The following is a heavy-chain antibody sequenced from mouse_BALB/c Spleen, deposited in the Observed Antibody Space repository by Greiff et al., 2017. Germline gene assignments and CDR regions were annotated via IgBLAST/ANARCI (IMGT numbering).Heavy chain of an antibody. CDR3: VRQIWSYWYFDV. D-gene: IGHD1-1*02. J-gene: IGHJ1*01. CDR1: GFTFNTYA. V-gene: IGHV10-1*02. CDR2: IRSKSNNYAT. Sequence: EVKLVESGGGLVQPKGSLKLSCAASGFTFNTYAMNWVRQAPGKGLEWVARIRSKSNNYATYYADSVKDRFTISRDDSQSMLYLQMNNLKTEDTAMYYCVRQIWSYWYFDVWGAGTTVTVSS.